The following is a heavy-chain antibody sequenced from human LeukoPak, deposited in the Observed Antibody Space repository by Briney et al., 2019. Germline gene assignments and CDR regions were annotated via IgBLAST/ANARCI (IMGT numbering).Heavy chain of an antibody. D-gene: IGHD1-26*01. CDR1: GFTFSMYW. J-gene: IGHJ4*02. CDR3: ARGYSGSYRVDY. V-gene: IGHV3-74*01. Sequence: PGGSLRLSGAASGFTFSMYWMHWVRQVPGKGLVGVSRINSDGNSTTYADSVKGRFTISRDSAKNTLYLQMNSLRAEDTAVYYCARGYSGSYRVDYWGQGTLVAVSS. CDR2: INSDGNST.